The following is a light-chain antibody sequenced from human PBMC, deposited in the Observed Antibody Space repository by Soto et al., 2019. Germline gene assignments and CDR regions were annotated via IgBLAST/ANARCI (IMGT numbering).Light chain of an antibody. Sequence: DIQMTQSPSTLSASVGDRVTISCRASQSISAWLAWYQQKRGKAPRLMIYDASNLESGVPSRFSGSGFGTEFTLPISSLQPDDFATYYCQHYNTYSTWTVGQGTKVEIK. CDR2: DAS. CDR3: QHYNTYSTWT. V-gene: IGKV1-5*01. J-gene: IGKJ1*01. CDR1: QSISAW.